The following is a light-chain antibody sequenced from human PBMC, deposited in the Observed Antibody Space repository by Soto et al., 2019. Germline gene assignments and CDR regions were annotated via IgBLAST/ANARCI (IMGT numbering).Light chain of an antibody. V-gene: IGKV4-1*01. Sequence: EIVMTQSPDSLAVSLGERATINCKSSQSVLYSSNNKKYLAWYQQKPGQPPKLLIYWASTRESGVPDRFSSSESGKDVNITISSLQAEDVAVYYCQQYYSTPRTFGQGTKLEIK. CDR1: QSVLYSSNNKKY. J-gene: IGKJ2*01. CDR3: QQYYSTPRT. CDR2: WAS.